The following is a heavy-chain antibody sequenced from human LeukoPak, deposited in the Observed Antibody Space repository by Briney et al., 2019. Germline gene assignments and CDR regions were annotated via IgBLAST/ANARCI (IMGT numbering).Heavy chain of an antibody. D-gene: IGHD1-26*01. J-gene: IGHJ3*02. Sequence: PGGSLRLSCAASGFTFSTYGMHWVRQAPGKGLEWVALIWHDGSHASYADSVKGRFTISRDNSKNTLYLQMNSLRDEDTALYHCARDGRSGTFNPAFDIWGQGTMVTVSS. CDR2: IWHDGSHA. V-gene: IGHV3-33*01. CDR3: ARDGRSGTFNPAFDI. CDR1: GFTFSTYG.